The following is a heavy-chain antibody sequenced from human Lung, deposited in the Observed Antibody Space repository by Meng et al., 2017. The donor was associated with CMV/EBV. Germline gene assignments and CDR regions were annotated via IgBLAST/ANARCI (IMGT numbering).Heavy chain of an antibody. J-gene: IGHJ6*02. CDR1: GFTFSSYW. CDR3: ARDRTGYSSGWYGYYGMDV. Sequence: ESXKISXAASGFTFSSYWMSWVRQAPGKGLEWVANIKQDGSEKYYVDSVKGRFTISRDNAKNSLYLQMNSLRAEDTAVYYCARDRTGYSSGWYGYYGMDVWGQWTTVTVSS. D-gene: IGHD6-19*01. CDR2: IKQDGSEK. V-gene: IGHV3-7*01.